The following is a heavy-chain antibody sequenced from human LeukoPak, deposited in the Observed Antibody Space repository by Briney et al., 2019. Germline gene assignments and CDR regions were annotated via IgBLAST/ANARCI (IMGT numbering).Heavy chain of an antibody. J-gene: IGHJ4*02. CDR2: ISGSGGST. Sequence: GGSLRLSCAASGFTFSSYAMGWVRQAPGKGLEWVSAISGSGGSTYYADSVKGRFTISRDSSNNILSLQMNTLRAEDTALYYCAKLGGSYYRLFSLDDWGQGTLVTVSS. CDR3: AKLGGSYYRLFSLDD. CDR1: GFTFSSYA. D-gene: IGHD1-26*01. V-gene: IGHV3-23*01.